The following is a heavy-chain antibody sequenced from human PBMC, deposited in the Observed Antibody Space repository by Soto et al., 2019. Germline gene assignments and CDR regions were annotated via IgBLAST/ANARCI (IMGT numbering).Heavy chain of an antibody. CDR3: ARGNGDPRQYYYYGMDV. CDR1: GGTFSSYA. J-gene: IGHJ6*02. D-gene: IGHD4-17*01. V-gene: IGHV1-69*01. Sequence: QVQLVQSGAEVKKPGSSVKVSCKASGGTFSSYAISWVRQAPGQALEWMGGIIPIFGTANYAQKFQGRVRITADESTSTAYMELSSLRSEDTAVYYCARGNGDPRQYYYYGMDVWGQGTTVTASS. CDR2: IIPIFGTA.